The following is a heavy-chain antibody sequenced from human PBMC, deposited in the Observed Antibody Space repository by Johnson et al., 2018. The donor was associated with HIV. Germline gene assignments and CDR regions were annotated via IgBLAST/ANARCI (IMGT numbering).Heavy chain of an antibody. CDR1: GFTFDDYG. Sequence: VQLVESGGGVVRPGGSLRLSCAASGFTFDDYGVSWVRQAPGKGLEWVSGINWNGDSTGYADSVKGRFTISRDNANNSLYLQMNNLRAEDTALYYCARVSDDYGGSPAAWGAFDVWGQGTMVTVSS. CDR2: INWNGDST. V-gene: IGHV3-20*04. J-gene: IGHJ3*01. CDR3: ARVSDDYGGSPAAWGAFDV. D-gene: IGHD4-23*01.